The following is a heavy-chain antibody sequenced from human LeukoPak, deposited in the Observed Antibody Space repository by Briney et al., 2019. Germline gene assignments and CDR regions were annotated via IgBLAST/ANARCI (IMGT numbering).Heavy chain of an antibody. CDR3: AREAVGYYYMDV. CDR2: ISSSSSYI. CDR1: GFTFSSYS. D-gene: IGHD2-15*01. Sequence: PGGPLRLSCAASGFTFSSYSMNWVRQAPGKGLEWVSSISSSSSYIYYADSVKGRFTISRDNAKNSLYLQMNSLRAEDTAVYYCAREAVGYYYMDVWGKGTTVTVSS. J-gene: IGHJ6*03. V-gene: IGHV3-21*01.